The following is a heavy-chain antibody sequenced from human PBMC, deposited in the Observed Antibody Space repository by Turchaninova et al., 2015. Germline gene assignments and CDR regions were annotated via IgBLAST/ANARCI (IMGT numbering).Heavy chain of an antibody. Sequence: QLQLQESGPGLVKPSETLSLTCTVSGGSISSSSYYWGWIRQPPGKGLEGLTRIYFRGRTYYNPSRKSRASTAVDMSKNQLSLKRSSVTAADTALYYCAMAAGGRAFDIWGQGTMVTVSS. V-gene: IGHV4-39*07. CDR2: IYFRGRT. D-gene: IGHD3-16*01. CDR1: GGSISSSSYY. J-gene: IGHJ3*02. CDR3: AMAAGGRAFDI.